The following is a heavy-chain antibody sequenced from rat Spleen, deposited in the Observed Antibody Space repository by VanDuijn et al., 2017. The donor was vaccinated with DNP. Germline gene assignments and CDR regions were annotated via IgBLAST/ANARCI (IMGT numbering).Heavy chain of an antibody. J-gene: IGHJ2*01. CDR2: MSPTTRSS. CDR3: ATSPGPNWFAY. V-gene: IGHV5-27*01. Sequence: EVQLVESGGGLVQPGRSLKLSCVASGFSFRDYDMAWVRQAPSKGLEWVACMSPTTRSSYYRDSVRGRFTISRDNANRTLYLQMDSLRSEDTATYYCATSPGPNWFAYWGQGVMVTVSS. CDR1: GFSFRDYD. D-gene: IGHD3-8*01.